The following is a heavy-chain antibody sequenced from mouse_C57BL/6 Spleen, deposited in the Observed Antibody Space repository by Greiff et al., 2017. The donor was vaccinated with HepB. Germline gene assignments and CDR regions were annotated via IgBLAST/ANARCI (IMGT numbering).Heavy chain of an antibody. Sequence: EVQLQQSGPELVKPGASVKISCKASGYTFTDYYMNWVKQSHGKSLEWIGDINPNNGGTSYNQKFKGKATLTVDKSSSTAYMELRSLTSEDSAVYYGARWKIGYGSIGYFDVWGTGTTVTVSS. CDR1: GYTFTDYY. D-gene: IGHD1-1*01. V-gene: IGHV1-26*01. J-gene: IGHJ1*03. CDR2: INPNNGGT. CDR3: ARWKIGYGSIGYFDV.